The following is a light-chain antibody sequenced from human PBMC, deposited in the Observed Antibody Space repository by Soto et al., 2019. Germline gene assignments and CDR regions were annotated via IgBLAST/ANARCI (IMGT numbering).Light chain of an antibody. Sequence: QSVLTQPASVSGSPRQSITISCSGTRSDIGSYNYVAWYQQFPGKTPKILIYGVSNRPSGVSSRFSGSKSGNTASLTISGLQAEDEADYYCSSYTSRSTLVFGTGTKVTVL. CDR2: GVS. V-gene: IGLV2-14*01. CDR3: SSYTSRSTLV. J-gene: IGLJ1*01. CDR1: RSDIGSYNY.